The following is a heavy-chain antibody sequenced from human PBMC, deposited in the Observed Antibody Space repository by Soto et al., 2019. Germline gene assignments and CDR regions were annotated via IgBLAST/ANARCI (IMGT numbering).Heavy chain of an antibody. CDR1: GFTFNRYW. D-gene: IGHD1-26*01. CDR2: IKQDGSEK. CDR3: ATLLDV. Sequence: GSLRLSCAASGFTFNRYWMHWVRQAPGEGLEWVANIKQDGSEKFYVDSMRGRFTISRDNAKNSLYLQMNNLRAEDTAVYYCATLLDVWGKGT. V-gene: IGHV3-7*01. J-gene: IGHJ6*03.